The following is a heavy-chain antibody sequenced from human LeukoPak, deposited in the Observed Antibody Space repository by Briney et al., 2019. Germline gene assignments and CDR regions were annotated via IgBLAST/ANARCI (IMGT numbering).Heavy chain of an antibody. CDR1: GFTFSSYG. Sequence: GGSLRLSCAASGFTFSSYGMHWVRRAPGKGLEWVAVISYDGSNKYYADSVKGRFTISRDNPKNTLYLQMNSLRAEDTAVYYCANPGEGYCTNGVCYTTDYWGQGTLVTVSS. D-gene: IGHD2-8*01. J-gene: IGHJ4*02. CDR3: ANPGEGYCTNGVCYTTDY. CDR2: ISYDGSNK. V-gene: IGHV3-30*18.